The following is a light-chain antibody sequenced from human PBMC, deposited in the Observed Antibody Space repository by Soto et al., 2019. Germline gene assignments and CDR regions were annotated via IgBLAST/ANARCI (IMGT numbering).Light chain of an antibody. Sequence: DIQMSQCPSSLSASVGDRVTITCRASQSISSYLNWYQQKPGKAPKLLIYAASSLQSGVPSRFSGSGSGTDFTLTISSLQPEDFATYYCQQSYSTPNTFGQGTKLEIK. CDR1: QSISSY. V-gene: IGKV1-39*01. CDR2: AAS. J-gene: IGKJ2*01. CDR3: QQSYSTPNT.